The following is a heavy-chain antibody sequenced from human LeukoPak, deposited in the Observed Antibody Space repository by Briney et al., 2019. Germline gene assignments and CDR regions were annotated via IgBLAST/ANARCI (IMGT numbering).Heavy chain of an antibody. CDR3: ARGGYYYDSSGYGY. J-gene: IGHJ4*02. D-gene: IGHD3-22*01. CDR1: GGSVSGYY. Sequence: SETLSLTCAVYGGSVSGYYWSWIRQPPGKGLEWIGEINHSGSTNYNPSLKSRVTISVDTSKNQFSLKLSSVTAADTAVYYCARGGYYYDSSGYGYWGQGTLVTVSS. V-gene: IGHV4-34*01. CDR2: INHSGST.